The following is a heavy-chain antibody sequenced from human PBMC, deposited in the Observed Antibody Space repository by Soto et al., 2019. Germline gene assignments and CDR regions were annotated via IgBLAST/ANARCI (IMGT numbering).Heavy chain of an antibody. J-gene: IGHJ6*02. CDR2: MSTTGGDV. Sequence: QEQLVESGGGLVKPGGSLRLSCAAFGFTFSDYCMTWIRQAPGKGFGWVSYMSTTGGDVFYADSVKGRFTFPRDNTQNSLYLQMKSMTAEDTTVHYSARVGQNYHGMDFWGQRTTVTVSS. CDR3: ARVGQNYHGMDF. V-gene: IGHV3-11*01. CDR1: GFTFSDYC.